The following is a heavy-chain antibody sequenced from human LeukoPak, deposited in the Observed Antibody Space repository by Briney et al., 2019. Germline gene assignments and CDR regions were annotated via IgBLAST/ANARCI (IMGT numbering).Heavy chain of an antibody. CDR3: ARDRRPYDFWSAYYFDY. D-gene: IGHD3-3*01. J-gene: IGHJ4*02. CDR2: IKQDGSEK. CDR1: GLTFSSYW. Sequence: GGSLRLSCAASGLTFSSYWMSWVRQAPGKGLEWVANIKQDGSEKYYVDSVKGRFTISRDNAKNSLYLQMNSLRAEDTAVYYCARDRRPYDFWSAYYFDYWGQGTLVTVSS. V-gene: IGHV3-7*03.